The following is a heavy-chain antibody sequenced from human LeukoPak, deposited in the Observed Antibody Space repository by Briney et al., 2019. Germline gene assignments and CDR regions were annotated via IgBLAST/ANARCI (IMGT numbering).Heavy chain of an antibody. D-gene: IGHD5-12*01. CDR1: GYSIGRDYY. Sequence: SETLSLTCKVSGYSIGRDYYWAWLRQPPGKGLEWIGSIFHTGRAVYNPSYESRLTISMDTSKNEFFLRLNSVTAADTAVYFCARDGGYPTTDEGFDPWGLGTLVTVSS. CDR3: ARDGGYPTTDEGFDP. J-gene: IGHJ5*02. V-gene: IGHV4-38-2*02. CDR2: IFHTGRA.